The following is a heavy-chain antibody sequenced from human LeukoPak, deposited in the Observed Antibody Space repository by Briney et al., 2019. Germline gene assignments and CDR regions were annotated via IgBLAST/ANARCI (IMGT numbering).Heavy chain of an antibody. Sequence: ASVKVSCKASGYTFTSCGISWVRQAPGQGLEWMGWISAYNGNTNYAQKLQGRVTMTTDTSTSTAYMELRSLRSDDTAVYYCARDNVIAARPTDYDYWGQGTLVTVSS. V-gene: IGHV1-18*01. CDR3: ARDNVIAARPTDYDY. CDR2: ISAYNGNT. J-gene: IGHJ4*02. D-gene: IGHD6-6*01. CDR1: GYTFTSCG.